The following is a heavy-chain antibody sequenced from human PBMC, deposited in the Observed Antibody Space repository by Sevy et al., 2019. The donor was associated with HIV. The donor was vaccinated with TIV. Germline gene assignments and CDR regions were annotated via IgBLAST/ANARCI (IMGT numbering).Heavy chain of an antibody. J-gene: IGHJ4*02. Sequence: GGSLRLSCVGSGFSFSDHRMHWVRQAPGKGLEWMAVISYDGRNTKYKADAVKGRFTISSDNSKNPQYLQMNSLRAEDTAIYCCARDRGEILSSAFDYWGQGTLVTVSS. D-gene: IGHD3-16*01. CDR1: GFSFSDHR. V-gene: IGHV3-30*03. CDR2: ISYDGRNTK. CDR3: ARDRGEILSSAFDY.